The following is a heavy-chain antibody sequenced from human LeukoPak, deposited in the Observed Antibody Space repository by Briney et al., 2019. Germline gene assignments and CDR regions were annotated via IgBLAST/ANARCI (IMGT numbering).Heavy chain of an antibody. V-gene: IGHV1-69*01. Sequence: GSSVKVSCKASGGTFSSYAITWVRQAPGQGLEWMGGIIPIFGTANYAQKFQGRVTITADESTSTAYMELSSLRSEDTAVYYCAKKPRSFGESYFDYWGQGTLVTVSS. CDR3: AKKPRSFGESYFDY. CDR2: IIPIFGTA. D-gene: IGHD3-10*01. CDR1: GGTFSSYA. J-gene: IGHJ4*02.